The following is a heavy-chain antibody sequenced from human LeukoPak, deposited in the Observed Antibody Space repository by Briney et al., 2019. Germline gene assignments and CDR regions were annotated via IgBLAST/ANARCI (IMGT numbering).Heavy chain of an antibody. D-gene: IGHD5-18*01. CDR3: AKEEQYSYAI. J-gene: IGHJ4*02. V-gene: IGHV3-30*18. CDR2: ISYDGSNK. CDR1: GFTFSSYG. Sequence: GRSLRLSCAASGFTFSSYGMHWVAQPPGKGLEWVAVISYDGSNKYYADSVKGRFTISRDNSKNTLYLQMNSLRAEDTAVYYCAKEEQYSYAIWGQGTLVTVSS.